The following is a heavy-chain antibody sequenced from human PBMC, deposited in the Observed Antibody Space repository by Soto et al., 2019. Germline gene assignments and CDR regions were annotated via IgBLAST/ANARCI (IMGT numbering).Heavy chain of an antibody. CDR3: PRSLYSYGHRFDY. Sequence: SGTLSLTCTVSGGSISSGGYYWSWFRQHPGKGLEWIGYIYYSGSTYYNPSLKSRVTISVDTSKNQFSLKLSSVTAADTAVYYCPRSLYSYGHRFDYWGQGTLVTVSS. CDR2: IYYSGST. J-gene: IGHJ4*02. CDR1: GGSISSGGYY. V-gene: IGHV4-31*03. D-gene: IGHD5-18*01.